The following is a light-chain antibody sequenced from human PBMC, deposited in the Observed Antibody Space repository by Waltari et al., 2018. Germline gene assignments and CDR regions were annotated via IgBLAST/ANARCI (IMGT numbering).Light chain of an antibody. V-gene: IGKV1D-12*01. J-gene: IGKJ4*01. CDR1: QGINNY. Sequence: DIQMTQSPSSVSASVGDRVTITCRASQGINNYIAWYQAKPGKAPQLLIHTTSSLQSGVPLRFSGSGSGTDFTLTISSLQPEDFGTYYCPQANSFPLTFGGGTKVEIK. CDR2: TTS. CDR3: PQANSFPLT.